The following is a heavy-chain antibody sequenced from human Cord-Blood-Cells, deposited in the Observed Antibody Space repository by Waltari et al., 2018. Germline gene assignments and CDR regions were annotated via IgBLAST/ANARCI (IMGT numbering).Heavy chain of an antibody. CDR1: GYTFTSYY. CDR3: ARVVGDPYYYFDY. Sequence: QVQLVQSGAEVKKPGASVKGSCKASGYTFTSYYMHWVRQAPGQGLEWMGIINPSGGSTSYAQQFQGRVTMTRDTSTSTVYMELSSLRSEDTAVYYCARVVGDPYYYFDYWGQGTLVTVSS. CDR2: INPSGGST. D-gene: IGHD3-10*01. J-gene: IGHJ4*02. V-gene: IGHV1-46*01.